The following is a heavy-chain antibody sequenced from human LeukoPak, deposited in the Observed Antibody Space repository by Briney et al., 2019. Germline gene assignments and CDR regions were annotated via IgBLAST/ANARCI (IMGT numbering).Heavy chain of an antibody. Sequence: QTLSLTCAISGDSFSSNSAAWNWLRQSPSRGLEWLGRTYYRSKWYNDYAVSVKSRITINPDTSKNQFSLQLNSVTPEDTAVYYCARDLYYYDSSGYYQNSFDPWGQGTLVTVSS. D-gene: IGHD3-22*01. V-gene: IGHV6-1*01. J-gene: IGHJ5*02. CDR3: ARDLYYYDSSGYYQNSFDP. CDR1: GDSFSSNSAA. CDR2: TYYRSKWYN.